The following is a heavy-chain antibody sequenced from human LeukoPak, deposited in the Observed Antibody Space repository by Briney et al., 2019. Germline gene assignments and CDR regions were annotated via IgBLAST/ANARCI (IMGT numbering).Heavy chain of an antibody. V-gene: IGHV1-2*02. D-gene: IGHD4-17*01. J-gene: IGHJ4*02. Sequence: GASVKVSCKASGYSFTGHYMHWVRQAPGQGLEWMGWFNPNSGDTHYAQKFQDRVTMTGDTFISTAYMELSRLRSDDTAVYYCARGGYGDYVLTCLDHWGQGTLVTVSS. CDR3: ARGGYGDYVLTCLDH. CDR1: GYSFTGHY. CDR2: FNPNSGDT.